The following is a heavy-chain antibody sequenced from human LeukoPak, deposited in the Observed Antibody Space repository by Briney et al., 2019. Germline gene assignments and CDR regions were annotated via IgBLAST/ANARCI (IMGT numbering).Heavy chain of an antibody. CDR1: GGSLSSYY. CDR2: IYYSGST. CDR3: AREVFHPIYGSGSYVDY. D-gene: IGHD3-10*01. V-gene: IGHV4-59*01. Sequence: SETLSLTCTVSGGSLSSYYWSWIRQPPGKGLEWIGYIYYSGSTNYNPSLKSRVTISVDTSKNQFSLKLSSVTAADTAVYYCAREVFHPIYGSGSYVDYWGQGTLVTVSS. J-gene: IGHJ4*02.